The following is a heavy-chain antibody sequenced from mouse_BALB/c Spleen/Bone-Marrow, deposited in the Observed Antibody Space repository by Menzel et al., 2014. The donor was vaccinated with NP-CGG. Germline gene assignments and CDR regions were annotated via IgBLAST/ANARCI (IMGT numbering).Heavy chain of an antibody. CDR1: GFTFTDYY. CDR2: IRNKANGYTT. D-gene: IGHD2-1*01. Sequence: EVKLVESGGGLVQPGGSLRPSCATSGFTFTDYYMSWVRQPPGKALEWLGFIRNKANGYTTEYSASVKVRFTISRDNSQSILYLQMNTLRAKDSATYCCARDINYGNSGYFDGWGAGTTVTVSS. CDR3: ARDINYGNSGYFDG. V-gene: IGHV7-3*02. J-gene: IGHJ1*01.